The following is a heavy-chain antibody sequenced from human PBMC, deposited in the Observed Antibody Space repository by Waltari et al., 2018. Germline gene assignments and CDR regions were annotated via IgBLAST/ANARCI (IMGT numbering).Heavy chain of an antibody. CDR2: IYTTGST. J-gene: IGHJ4*02. V-gene: IGHV4-4*08. D-gene: IGHD5-18*01. CDR1: GDPMRSYY. CDR3: ARRELDSYGGYYFDY. Sequence: QVQLQESCPALLQPSETQSLTCSVSGDPMRSYYWSWTRQSPEKGLEWIGYIYTTGSTNDNPSLESRVSISLDTSKNQFSLNLYSVIAADTAVYYCARRELDSYGGYYFDYWGQGVLVTVSS.